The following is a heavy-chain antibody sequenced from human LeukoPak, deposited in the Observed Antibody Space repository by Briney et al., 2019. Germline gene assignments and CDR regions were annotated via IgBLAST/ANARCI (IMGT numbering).Heavy chain of an antibody. V-gene: IGHV4-38-2*01. CDR3: ARGCLTDHFDY. Sequence: SDTLPLPCAVSGYPLWRVLYWDWLRQPPGTGLEWVDRLYHTRNTYYNPSLKSRLTISVDTPKNQFSPKLSAGTADDRAVYYGARGCLTDHFDYWGQGTLVTAPS. CDR1: GYPLWRVLY. CDR2: LYHTRNT. J-gene: IGHJ4*02. D-gene: IGHD7-27*01.